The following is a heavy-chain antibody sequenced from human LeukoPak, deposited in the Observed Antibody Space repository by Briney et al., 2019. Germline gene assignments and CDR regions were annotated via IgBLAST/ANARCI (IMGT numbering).Heavy chain of an antibody. J-gene: IGHJ4*02. CDR3: AREPYWDPVADY. V-gene: IGHV1-3*01. D-gene: IGHD1-26*01. CDR2: INAGNGNT. Sequence: PGGSLRLSCAASGFTFTSYAMHWVRQAPGQRLEWMGWINAGNGNTKYSQKFQGRVTITRDTSASTAYMELSSLRSEDTAVYYCAREPYWDPVADYWGQGTLVTVSS. CDR1: GFTFTSYA.